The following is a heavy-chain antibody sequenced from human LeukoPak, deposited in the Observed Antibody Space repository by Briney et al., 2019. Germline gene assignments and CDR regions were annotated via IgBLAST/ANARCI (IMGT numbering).Heavy chain of an antibody. CDR2: INHSGST. J-gene: IGHJ5*02. V-gene: IGHV4-34*01. Sequence: SETLSLTCAVYGGSFSGYYWSWIRQPPGKGLEWIGEINHSGSTNYNPSLKSRVTISVDTSKNQFSLKLSSVTAADTAVYYCARGPGPLYSSGRQNWFDPWGQGTLVTVSS. CDR1: GGSFSGYY. CDR3: ARGPGPLYSSGRQNWFDP. D-gene: IGHD6-19*01.